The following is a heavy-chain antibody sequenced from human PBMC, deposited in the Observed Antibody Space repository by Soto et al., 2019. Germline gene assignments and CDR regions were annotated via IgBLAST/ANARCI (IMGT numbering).Heavy chain of an antibody. CDR2: INPKTAAT. CDR3: ARIKWGLNYYNGMDV. D-gene: IGHD1-26*01. Sequence: ASVKVSCKPYGYSFSDYFIQWVRQAPGQGLEWVAWINPKTAATNYAKKFQGRVSVTWDTSSTTAYMELTSLRPDDTAVYYCARIKWGLNYYNGMDVWGQGTTVTAP. J-gene: IGHJ6*02. CDR1: GYSFSDYF. V-gene: IGHV1-2*02.